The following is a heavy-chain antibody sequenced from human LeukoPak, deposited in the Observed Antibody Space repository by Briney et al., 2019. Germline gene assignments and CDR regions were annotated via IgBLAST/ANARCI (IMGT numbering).Heavy chain of an antibody. Sequence: HTGGSLRLSCAASGFTFGIYAMNWVRQAPGKGLEWVSAISGSGGSTYYADSVKGRFTISRDNSKNTLYLQMNSLRAEDTAVYYCAKDNSYDTYWGQGTLVTVSS. D-gene: IGHD5-18*01. V-gene: IGHV3-23*01. J-gene: IGHJ4*02. CDR3: AKDNSYDTY. CDR1: GFTFGIYA. CDR2: ISGSGGST.